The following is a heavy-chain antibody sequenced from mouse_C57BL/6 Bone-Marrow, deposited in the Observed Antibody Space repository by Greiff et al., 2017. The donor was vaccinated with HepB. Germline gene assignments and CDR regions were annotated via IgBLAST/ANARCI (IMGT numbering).Heavy chain of an antibody. J-gene: IGHJ4*01. D-gene: IGHD1-1*01. CDR3: ARDGITTVAMDY. V-gene: IGHV5-4*01. CDR2: ISDGGSYT. Sequence: EVKLVESGGGLVKPGGSLKLSCAASGFTFSSYAMSWVRQTPEKRLEWVATISDGGSYTYYPDNVKGRFTISRDNAKNNLYLQMSHLKSEDTAMYYCARDGITTVAMDYWGQGTSVTVSS. CDR1: GFTFSSYA.